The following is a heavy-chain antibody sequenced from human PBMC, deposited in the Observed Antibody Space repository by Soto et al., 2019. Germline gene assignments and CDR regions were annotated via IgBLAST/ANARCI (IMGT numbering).Heavy chain of an antibody. CDR3: TTDRTMLYLPPGKYFHLYYFDY. CDR2: IKSKTDGGTT. CDR1: GFTFSNAW. J-gene: IGHJ4*02. V-gene: IGHV3-15*01. D-gene: IGHD2-8*01. Sequence: GGSLRLSFAASGFTFSNAWMSWVRQAPGKGLECVGRIKSKTDGGTTDYAAPVKGKFTISRDDSKNTLYLQMNSLKTEDTAVYYCTTDRTMLYLPPGKYFHLYYFDYWGQGTLVTVSS.